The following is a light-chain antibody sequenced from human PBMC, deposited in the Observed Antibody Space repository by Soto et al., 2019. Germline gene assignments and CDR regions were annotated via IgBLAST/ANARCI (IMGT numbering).Light chain of an antibody. CDR1: QSIRSF. CDR2: KAS. Sequence: DIPMTQSPSTLSASVGDIVTITCRASQSIRSFLAWYQKKPGKTPKLLIYKASILEGGVPSRFSGSGSGTDFTLTISSLQPDDFTTYYCQQYEGYWTFGQGTKVDMK. CDR3: QQYEGYWT. V-gene: IGKV1-5*03. J-gene: IGKJ1*01.